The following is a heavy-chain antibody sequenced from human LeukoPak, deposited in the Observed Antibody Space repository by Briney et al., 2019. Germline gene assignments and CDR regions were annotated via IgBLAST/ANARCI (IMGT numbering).Heavy chain of an antibody. D-gene: IGHD5-12*01. CDR3: ARRTYSGYDWGFDY. CDR2: IYYSGST. J-gene: IGHJ4*02. V-gene: IGHV4-39*07. Sequence: PSETLSLTCTVSGGSISSSSYYWGWIRQPPGKGLEWIGSIYYSGSTYYNPSLKSRVTISVDTSKNQFSLKLSSVTAADTAVYYCARRTYSGYDWGFDYWGQGTLVTVSS. CDR1: GGSISSSSYY.